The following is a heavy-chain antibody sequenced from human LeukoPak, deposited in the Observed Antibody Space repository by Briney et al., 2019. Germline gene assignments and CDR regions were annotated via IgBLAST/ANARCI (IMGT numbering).Heavy chain of an antibody. D-gene: IGHD2-15*01. CDR1: GFTVSSNY. J-gene: IGHJ5*02. CDR2: IYGGGTT. V-gene: IGHV3-53*01. CDR3: ARGPYCSGGTCFSLGEFDP. Sequence: PGGSLRLSCAASGFTVSSNYMSWVRQAPGKGLEWVSVIYGGGTTYYADSVKGRFTISRDRSKNTLYLQMSSLRAEDTALYYCARGPYCSGGTCFSLGEFDPWGQGTLVTVSS.